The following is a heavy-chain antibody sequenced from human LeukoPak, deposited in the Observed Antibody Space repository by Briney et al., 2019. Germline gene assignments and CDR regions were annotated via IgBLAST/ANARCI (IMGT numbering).Heavy chain of an antibody. CDR3: ARDRGLGAARPFDY. Sequence: SETLSLTCAVYVGSFRGYYWSWIRQPAGKGLEWIGRIYTSGSTNYNPSLKSRVTMSVDTSKNQFSLKLSSVTAADTAVYYCARDRGLGAARPFDYWGQGTLVTVSS. V-gene: IGHV4-4*07. CDR2: IYTSGST. J-gene: IGHJ4*02. D-gene: IGHD6-6*01. CDR1: VGSFRGYY.